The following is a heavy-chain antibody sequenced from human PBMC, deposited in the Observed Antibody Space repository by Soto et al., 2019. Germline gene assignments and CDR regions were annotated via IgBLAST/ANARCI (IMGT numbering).Heavy chain of an antibody. V-gene: IGHV3-23*01. CDR3: GKSRSAAGLTLLDY. J-gene: IGHJ4*02. CDR1: GFTLSSYA. CDR2: ISAVSDST. Sequence: PGGSLRLSCAASGFTLSSYAMSWVRQAPGKGLEWVSAISAVSDSTYYADSVKGRFTISRDNSKSTLYLQMNSLRVEDTALYYCGKSRSAAGLTLLDYWGQGTLVTVSS. D-gene: IGHD6-13*01.